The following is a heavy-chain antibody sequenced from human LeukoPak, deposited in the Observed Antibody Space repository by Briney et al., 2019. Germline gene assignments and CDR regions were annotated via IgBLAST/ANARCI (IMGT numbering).Heavy chain of an antibody. CDR1: GGSISSYY. D-gene: IGHD2-21*02. V-gene: IGHV4-4*07. Sequence: SETLSLTCTVPGGSISSYYWSWIRQPAWKGLEWIGRIYTSGSTNYNPSLKSRVTMSVDTSKNQFSLKLSSVTAADTAVYYCARGAAYYGGDCSVYFDYWGQGTLVTVSS. J-gene: IGHJ4*02. CDR2: IYTSGST. CDR3: ARGAAYYGGDCSVYFDY.